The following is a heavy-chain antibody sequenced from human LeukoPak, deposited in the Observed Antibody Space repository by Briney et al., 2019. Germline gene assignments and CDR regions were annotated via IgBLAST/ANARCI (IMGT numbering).Heavy chain of an antibody. Sequence: ASVKVSCKASGYTFTSYGISWVRQAPGQGLEWMGWISAYNGNTNYAQKLQGRVTMTTDTSTSTAYMELRSLRSDDTAVYYCAKDGPVYDSSGYLSYWGQGTLVTVSS. CDR1: GYTFTSYG. V-gene: IGHV1-18*01. J-gene: IGHJ4*02. D-gene: IGHD3-22*01. CDR3: AKDGPVYDSSGYLSY. CDR2: ISAYNGNT.